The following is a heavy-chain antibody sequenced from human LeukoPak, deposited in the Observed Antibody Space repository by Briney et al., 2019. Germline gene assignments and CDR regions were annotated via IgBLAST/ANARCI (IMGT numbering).Heavy chain of an antibody. J-gene: IGHJ4*02. CDR3: ARDGVAARWNTFDY. D-gene: IGHD6-6*01. CDR1: GFTFSSYG. V-gene: IGHV3-7*01. CDR2: IKQDGSEK. Sequence: GRSLRLSCAASGFTFSSYGMHWVRQAPGKGLEWVANIKQDGSEKYYVDSVKGRFTISRDNAKNSLYLQMNSLRAEDTAVYYCARDGVAARWNTFDYWGQGTLVTVSS.